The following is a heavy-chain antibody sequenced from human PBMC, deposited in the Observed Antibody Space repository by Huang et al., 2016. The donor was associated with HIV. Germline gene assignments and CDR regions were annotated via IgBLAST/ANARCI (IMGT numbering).Heavy chain of an antibody. V-gene: IGHV1-2*02. Sequence: QVQLVQSGAEVRKPGASVKVSCKASGYTCTNHFIHWVRPAPGQGLEGMGWINPKSGGTNYAQKLQGRVTMTRDTSITTAYMELSRLRSDDTAVYYCAKETTADPWLDPWGQGTLVTVSS. J-gene: IGHJ5*02. D-gene: IGHD2-2*01. CDR2: INPKSGGT. CDR1: GYTCTNHF. CDR3: AKETTADPWLDP.